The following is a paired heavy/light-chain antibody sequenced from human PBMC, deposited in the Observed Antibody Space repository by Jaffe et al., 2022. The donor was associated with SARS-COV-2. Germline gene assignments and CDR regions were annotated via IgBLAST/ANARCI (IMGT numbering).Light chain of an antibody. CDR3: QAWDSSTVV. J-gene: IGLJ2*01. CDR2: QDS. CDR1: KLGDEY. V-gene: IGLV3-1*01. Sequence: SYELTQPPSVSVSPGQTASITCSGDKLGDEYACWYQQKPGQSPVLVIYQDSKRPSGIPERFSGSNSGNTATLTISGTQAVDEADYYCQAWDSSTVVFGGGTKLTVL.
Heavy chain of an antibody. CDR1: GFSFSSYW. Sequence: EVQLVESGGGLVQPGGSLRLSCAASGFSFSSYWMHWVRQAPGKGLVWVSRISSDGSSTRYADSVKGRFTISRDNAKNTLYLQMNSLRAEDTAVYYCAKDGGRNTAMVLDYYGMDVWGQGTTVTVSS. D-gene: IGHD5-18*01. CDR3: AKDGGRNTAMVLDYYGMDV. J-gene: IGHJ6*02. CDR2: ISSDGSST. V-gene: IGHV3-74*01.